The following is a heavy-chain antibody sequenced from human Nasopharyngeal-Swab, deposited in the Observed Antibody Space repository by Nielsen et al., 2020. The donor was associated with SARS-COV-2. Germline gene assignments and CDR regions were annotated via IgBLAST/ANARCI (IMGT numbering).Heavy chain of an antibody. J-gene: IGHJ3*02. CDR1: GFTFSDYY. Sequence: GESLKISCAASGFTFSDYYMSWIRQAPGKGLEWVSYISSSGSTIYYADSVKGRFTISRDNAKNSLYLQMNSLRAEDTAVYYCASSQAYNWNDSDAFDSWGQGTMVPSPQ. CDR2: ISSSGSTI. CDR3: ASSQAYNWNDSDAFDS. V-gene: IGHV3-11*04. D-gene: IGHD1-1*01.